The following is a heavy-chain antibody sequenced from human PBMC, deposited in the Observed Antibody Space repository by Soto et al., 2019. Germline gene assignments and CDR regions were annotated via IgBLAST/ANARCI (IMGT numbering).Heavy chain of an antibody. V-gene: IGHV4-34*01. CDR2: INHSGST. D-gene: IGHD3-22*01. CDR3: ASLPYYYDSSGYPKGGYYFDY. CDR1: GGSFSGYY. Sequence: SETLSLTCAVYGGSFSGYYWSWIRQPPGKGLEWIGEINHSGSTNYNPSLKSRVTISVDTSKNQFPLKLSSVTAADTAVYYCASLPYYYDSSGYPKGGYYFDYWGQGTLVTVSS. J-gene: IGHJ4*02.